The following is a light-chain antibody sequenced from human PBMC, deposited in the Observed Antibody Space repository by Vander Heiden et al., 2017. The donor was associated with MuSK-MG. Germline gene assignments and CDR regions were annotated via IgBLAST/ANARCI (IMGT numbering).Light chain of an antibody. CDR2: AAS. Sequence: DIQMTQSPSSLSASVGDRVTITCRASQSISSYLNWYQQKPGKAPKLLIYAASSLQSGVPSRFSGSGSGTDFTLTISRLQPEDFATYSCQQSDSTPITFGQGTLMXIK. CDR1: QSISSY. V-gene: IGKV1-39*01. J-gene: IGKJ5*01. CDR3: QQSDSTPIT.